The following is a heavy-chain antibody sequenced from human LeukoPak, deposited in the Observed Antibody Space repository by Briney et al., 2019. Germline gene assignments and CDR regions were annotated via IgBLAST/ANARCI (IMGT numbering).Heavy chain of an antibody. CDR1: GFTFDDYG. CDR2: IHWTGGST. V-gene: IGHV3-20*04. Sequence: GGSLRLSCAASGFTFDDYGMSWVRQAPGKGLEWVSGIHWTGGSTGYADSVKGRFTISRDNAKNTLYLQMNSLRAEDTAVYYCARTYSLGFDPWGQGTLVTVSS. CDR3: ARTYSLGFDP. J-gene: IGHJ5*02. D-gene: IGHD1-1*01.